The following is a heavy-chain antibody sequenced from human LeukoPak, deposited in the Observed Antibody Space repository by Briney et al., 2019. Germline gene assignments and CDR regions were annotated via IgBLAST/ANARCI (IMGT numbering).Heavy chain of an antibody. V-gene: IGHV3-7*01. J-gene: IGHJ4*02. Sequence: LPGGSLRLSCAASGFTFSSYEMNWVRQAPGKGLEWVANIKKDGSEKYYVDSVKGRFTISRDNAKKSLYLQMNSLRAEDTAVYYCARHLSGITGYTYGRGIDYWGQGTLVSVSS. CDR2: IKKDGSEK. CDR1: GFTFSSYE. CDR3: ARHLSGITGYTYGRGIDY. D-gene: IGHD5-18*01.